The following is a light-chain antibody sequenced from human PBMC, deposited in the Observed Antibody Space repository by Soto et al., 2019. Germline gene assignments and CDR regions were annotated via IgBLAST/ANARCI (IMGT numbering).Light chain of an antibody. CDR3: QQYGSSPRT. J-gene: IGKJ1*01. Sequence: EIVLTQSPGTLSLSPGERATLSCRASQSVSSSSLAWYQQKPGQAPRLLIFGASIRASGTPARFSGSGSGTDFTLTISRLEPEDFAVYYCQQYGSSPRTFGQGTKVDIK. CDR1: QSVSSSS. V-gene: IGKV3-20*01. CDR2: GAS.